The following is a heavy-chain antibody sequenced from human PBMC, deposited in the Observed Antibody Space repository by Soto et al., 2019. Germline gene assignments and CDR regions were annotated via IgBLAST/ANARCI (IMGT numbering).Heavy chain of an antibody. V-gene: IGHV4-34*01. CDR1: GGCFSGYY. D-gene: IGHD1-1*01. J-gene: IGHJ4*02. Sequence: ASETLSLTCAVYGGCFSGYYWSWIRQPPGKGLEWIGEINHSGSTNYNPSLKSRVTISVDTSKNQFSLKLRSVTAADMAVFYCARAPDNYYFDSWGQGTLVTVSS. CDR2: INHSGST. CDR3: ARAPDNYYFDS.